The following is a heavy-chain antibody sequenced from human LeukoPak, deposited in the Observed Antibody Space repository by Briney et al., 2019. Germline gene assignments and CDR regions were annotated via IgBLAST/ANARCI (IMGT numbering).Heavy chain of an antibody. V-gene: IGHV3-23*01. CDR1: GFTVSSNY. D-gene: IGHD5/OR15-5a*01. CDR3: AKRDHQSKYFDY. CDR2: ISGSGGST. J-gene: IGHJ4*02. Sequence: PGGSLRLSCAASGFTVSSNYMSWVRQAPGKGLECVSAISGSGGSTYYADSVKGRFTISRDNSKNTLYLQMNSLRAEDTAVYYCAKRDHQSKYFDYWGQGTLVTVSS.